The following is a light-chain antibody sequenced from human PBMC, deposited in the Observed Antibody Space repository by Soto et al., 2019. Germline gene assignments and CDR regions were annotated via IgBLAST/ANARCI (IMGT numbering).Light chain of an antibody. CDR2: GAS. CDR3: QQYNHWPPIT. V-gene: IGKV3-15*01. Sequence: EIVMTQSPATLSVSPGERATLSCRASQSVGRTLAWYQQKPGQAPRLLIYGASNRATGIPARFSGSGSGTAFTLTISRLQSEDFAIYSCQQYNHWPPITCGGGTKVEIK. J-gene: IGKJ4*01. CDR1: QSVGRT.